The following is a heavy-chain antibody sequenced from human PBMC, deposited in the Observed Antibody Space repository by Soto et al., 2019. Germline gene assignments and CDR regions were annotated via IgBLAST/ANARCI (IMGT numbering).Heavy chain of an antibody. CDR1: GGSFSGYY. V-gene: IGHV4-34*01. D-gene: IGHD6-6*01. Sequence: SETLSLTCAVYGGSFSGYYWSWIRQPPGKGLEWIGEINHSGSTNYNPSLKSRVTISVDTSKNQFSLKLSSVTAADTAVYYCARGQFGNIAAPSDYWGQGTLVTVSS. CDR3: ARGQFGNIAAPSDY. CDR2: INHSGST. J-gene: IGHJ4*02.